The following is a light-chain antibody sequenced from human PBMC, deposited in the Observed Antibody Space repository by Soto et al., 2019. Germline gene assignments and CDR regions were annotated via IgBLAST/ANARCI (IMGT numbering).Light chain of an antibody. Sequence: QSALTQPRSVSGSPGQSVTISCTGTSSDVGGYHYVSWYQQHPGKAPKLMIYDVTKRPSGVPDRFSGSKSGNTASLTISGLQADDEGDYYCCSYAGTYTFVFGGGTKLTVL. V-gene: IGLV2-11*01. CDR3: CSYAGTYTFV. CDR2: DVT. J-gene: IGLJ2*01. CDR1: SSDVGGYHY.